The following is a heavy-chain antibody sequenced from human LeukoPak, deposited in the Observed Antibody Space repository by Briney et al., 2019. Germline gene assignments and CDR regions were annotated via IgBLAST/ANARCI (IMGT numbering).Heavy chain of an antibody. J-gene: IGHJ4*02. CDR2: IEQDGSEK. CDR1: GFLFENYW. Sequence: GGSLRLPCAASGFLFENYWMNWVRQAPGKGLEGVANIEQDGSEKYYVDSVKGRFTISRDNARNSLYLQMNSLKAEDTAVYYCASLYCTHTTCYYFDYWGQGTLVSVSS. CDR3: ASLYCTHTTCYYFDY. D-gene: IGHD2-2*01. V-gene: IGHV3-7*01.